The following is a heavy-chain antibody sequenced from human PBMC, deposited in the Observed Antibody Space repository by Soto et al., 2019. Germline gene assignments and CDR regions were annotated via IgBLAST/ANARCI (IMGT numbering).Heavy chain of an antibody. CDR2: IKEDGSEK. J-gene: IGHJ3*02. CDR1: GFTFSRSW. Sequence: EVQLVESGGGLVQPGGSLRLSCAASGFTFSRSWMNWVRQAPGKGLEWVANIKEDGSEKDYVDSVKGRFTISRDNAKNSLSLQMNSLRAVDTAVYYCAKPNDYARSLGIWGQGKMVTVSS. V-gene: IGHV3-7*01. CDR3: AKPNDYARSLGI. D-gene: IGHD4-17*01.